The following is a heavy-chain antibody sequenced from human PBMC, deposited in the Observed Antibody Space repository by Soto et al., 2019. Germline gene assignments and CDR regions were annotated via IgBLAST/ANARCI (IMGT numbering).Heavy chain of an antibody. J-gene: IGHJ4*02. V-gene: IGHV3-23*01. CDR2: ISGSGGRT. CDR3: AKEMIASTLADFFDY. Sequence: EVQLLESGGGLIQPGGSLRLSCEASGFTFSNYGMTWVRLAPGKGLEWVSTISGSGGRTFYADPVKGRFTISRDNSKNTLYLQMNSLRAEDTAVYYCAKEMIASTLADFFDYWGQGTLVTVSP. D-gene: IGHD2-21*01. CDR1: GFTFSNYG.